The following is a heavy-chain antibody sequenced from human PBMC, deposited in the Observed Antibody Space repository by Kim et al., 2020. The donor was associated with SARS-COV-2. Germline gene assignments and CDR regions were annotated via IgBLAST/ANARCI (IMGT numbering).Heavy chain of an antibody. Sequence: KFQGIVTITADESTSTAYMELSSLRAEDTAVYYCAREPDRCGGDCYTLDYWGQGTLVTVSS. J-gene: IGHJ4*02. V-gene: IGHV1-69*01. D-gene: IGHD2-21*02. CDR3: AREPDRCGGDCYTLDY.